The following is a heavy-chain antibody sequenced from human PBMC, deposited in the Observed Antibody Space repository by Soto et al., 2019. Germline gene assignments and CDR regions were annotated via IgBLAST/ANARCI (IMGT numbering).Heavy chain of an antibody. CDR2: IITILGIA. Sequence: QVQLVQSGAEVKKPGSSVKVSCKASGGTFSSYTISWVRQAPGQGLEWMGRIITILGIANYAQKFQGRVTITADKSTSTAYMELRSMRSEDTAVYYCARDPSAGDSAGYWGQGTLVTVSS. CDR3: ARDPSAGDSAGY. D-gene: IGHD2-21*01. V-gene: IGHV1-69*08. CDR1: GGTFSSYT. J-gene: IGHJ4*02.